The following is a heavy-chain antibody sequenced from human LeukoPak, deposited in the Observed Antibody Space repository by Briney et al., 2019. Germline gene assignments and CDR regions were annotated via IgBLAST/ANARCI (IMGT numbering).Heavy chain of an antibody. CDR2: INHSGST. CDR1: GGSFNGYY. V-gene: IGHV4-34*01. J-gene: IGHJ4*02. Sequence: SETLSLTCAVYGGSFNGYYWSWIRQPPGKGLEWIGEINHSGSTKYNPSLKSRVTISVDTSKNQLSLKLSSVTAADTAVYYCARTRYGSGSYTYLDYWGQGTLVTVSS. D-gene: IGHD3-10*01. CDR3: ARTRYGSGSYTYLDY.